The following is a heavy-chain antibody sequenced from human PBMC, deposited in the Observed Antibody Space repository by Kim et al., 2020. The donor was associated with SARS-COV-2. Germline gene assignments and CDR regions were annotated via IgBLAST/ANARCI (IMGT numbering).Heavy chain of an antibody. CDR2: ISGSGGST. CDR1: GFTFSSYA. CDR3: AKDHAPPYSSSWYVGGGGN. J-gene: IGHJ4*02. Sequence: GGSLRLSCAASGFTFSSYAMSWVRQAPGKGLEWVSAISGSGGSTYYADSVKGRFTISRDNSKNTLYLQMNSLRAEDTAVYYCAKDHAPPYSSSWYVGGGGNWGQGTLVTVSS. D-gene: IGHD6-13*01. V-gene: IGHV3-23*01.